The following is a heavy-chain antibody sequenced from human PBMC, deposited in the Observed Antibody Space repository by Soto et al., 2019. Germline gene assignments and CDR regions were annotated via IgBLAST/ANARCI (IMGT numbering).Heavy chain of an antibody. CDR3: ARVPTGKYGVWNY. CDR1: GFTFSSYW. J-gene: IGHJ4*02. D-gene: IGHD2-8*01. CDR2: INPGGSIT. V-gene: IGHV3-74*01. Sequence: HPAGSLRLSCAASGFTFSSYWMHWARQAPGKGLVWVSRINPGGSITAYADSVKGRFTISRDNAKNTLYLQMNSLRGDDTAVYYCARVPTGKYGVWNYWGQGTLVTVSS.